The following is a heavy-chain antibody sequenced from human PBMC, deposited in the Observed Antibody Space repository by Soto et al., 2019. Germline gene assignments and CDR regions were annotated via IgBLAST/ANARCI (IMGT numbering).Heavy chain of an antibody. V-gene: IGHV1-69*12. CDR1: GGTFSTYA. CDR2: IIPMFGTA. D-gene: IGHD5-18*01. CDR3: ASGIQLWLRRINNGYSG. J-gene: IGHJ4*02. Sequence: QVQLVQSGAEVKKPESSVKVSCKAPGGTFSTYAISWVRQATGQGLEWMGGIIPMFGTANYAQRFQDRVTSPADESTNTVYMELSSLRSEDTAVYFCASGIQLWLRRINNGYSGWGQGTLVTVSS.